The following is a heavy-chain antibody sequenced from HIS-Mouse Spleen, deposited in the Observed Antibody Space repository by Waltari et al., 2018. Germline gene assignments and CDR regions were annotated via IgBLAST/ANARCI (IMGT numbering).Heavy chain of an antibody. CDR1: GFTFSSYG. J-gene: IGHJ4*02. CDR3: AKERATVIDY. Sequence: QVQLVESGGGVVQPGRSLRLSCAASGFTFSSYGMHWVRQAPGKGLEWVAVISYDGSNKYNADSVKGRFTISRDNSKNTLYLQMNSLRAEDTAVYYCAKERATVIDYWGQGTLVTVSS. CDR2: ISYDGSNK. D-gene: IGHD5-12*01. V-gene: IGHV3-30*18.